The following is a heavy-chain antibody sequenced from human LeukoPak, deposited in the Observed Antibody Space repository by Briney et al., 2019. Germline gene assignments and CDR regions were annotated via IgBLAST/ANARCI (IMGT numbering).Heavy chain of an antibody. J-gene: IGHJ4*02. D-gene: IGHD1-26*01. CDR3: ASSGTYSGSYYECVH. CDR2: INPNSGGT. Sequence: ASVKVSCKASGYTFTGYYMHWVRQAPGQGLEWMGWINPNSGGTNYAQKFQGRVTMTRETSIRTAYMELSRLRSDDTAVYYCASSGTYSGSYYECVHWGQGTLVTVSS. V-gene: IGHV1-2*02. CDR1: GYTFTGYY.